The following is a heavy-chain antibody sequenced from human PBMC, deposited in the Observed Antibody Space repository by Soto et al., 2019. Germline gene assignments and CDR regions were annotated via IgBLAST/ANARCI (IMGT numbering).Heavy chain of an antibody. CDR1: GFTFSSYG. CDR2: ISYDGSNK. CDR3: AKDLLVIAAAGIGY. J-gene: IGHJ4*02. Sequence: QVQLVESGGGVVQPGRSLRLSCAASGFTFSSYGMHWVRQAPGKGLEWVAVISYDGSNKYYADSVKGRFTISRDNSKNTLYLQMNSLRAEDTAVYYCAKDLLVIAAAGIGYWGQGTLVTVSS. V-gene: IGHV3-30*18. D-gene: IGHD6-13*01.